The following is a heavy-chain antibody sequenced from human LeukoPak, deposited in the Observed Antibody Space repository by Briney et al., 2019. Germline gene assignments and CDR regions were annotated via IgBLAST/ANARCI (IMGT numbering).Heavy chain of an antibody. J-gene: IGHJ2*01. CDR2: INHSGST. CDR1: GGSFSGYY. CDR3: ARENSGSSAWYFDL. V-gene: IGHV4-34*01. Sequence: QASETLSLTCAVYGGSFSGYYWSWIRQPPGKGLEWIGEINHSGSTNYNPSLKSRVTISVDTSKNQFSLKLSSVTAADTAVYYCARENSGSSAWYFDLWGRGTLVTVSS. D-gene: IGHD1-26*01.